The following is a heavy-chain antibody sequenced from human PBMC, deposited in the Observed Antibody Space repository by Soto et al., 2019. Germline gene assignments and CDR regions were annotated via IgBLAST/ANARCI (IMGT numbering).Heavy chain of an antibody. J-gene: IGHJ4*02. CDR2: TTNNPNTYTT. V-gene: IGHV3-72*01. D-gene: IGHD2-15*01. Sequence: GGSLRLSCAPFGFTFRAHYMDLVLHAPVKGLEWITRTTNNPNTYTTAYAASVKGRFTVSRDDSKSSLYLQMDSLKTEDTAVYYCARDTATSLDCWGQGTLVTVSS. CDR1: GFTFRAHY. CDR3: ARDTATSLDC.